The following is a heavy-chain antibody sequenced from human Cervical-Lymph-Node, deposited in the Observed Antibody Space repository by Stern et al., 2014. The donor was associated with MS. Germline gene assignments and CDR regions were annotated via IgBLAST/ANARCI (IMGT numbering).Heavy chain of an antibody. CDR3: AREAYDSSGYYLGHFDY. D-gene: IGHD3-22*01. CDR1: GGTFSSYA. V-gene: IGHV1-69*01. CDR2: IIPIFGTA. Sequence: DQLVESGAEVKKPGSSVKVSCKASGGTFSSYAISWVRQAPGQGLEWMGGIIPIFGTANYAQKFQGRVTITADESTSTAYMELSSLRSEDTAVYYCAREAYDSSGYYLGHFDYWGQGTLVTVSS. J-gene: IGHJ4*02.